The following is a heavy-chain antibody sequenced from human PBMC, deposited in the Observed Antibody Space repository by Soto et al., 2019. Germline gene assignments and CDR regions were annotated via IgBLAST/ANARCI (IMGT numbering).Heavy chain of an antibody. CDR3: ATSYGSGYLAFDY. V-gene: IGHV1-69*02. CDR1: GDTFSFYT. D-gene: IGHD3-10*01. J-gene: IGHJ4*02. CDR2: INPILSMS. Sequence: QVQLVQSGAEVKKPGSSVKVSCKASGDTFSFYTINWVRQAPGLGLEWVGRINPILSMSNYAQKFQGRVTMTADKSTNTAYMELRSLRSEDTAMYYCATSYGSGYLAFDYWGQGALVTVSS.